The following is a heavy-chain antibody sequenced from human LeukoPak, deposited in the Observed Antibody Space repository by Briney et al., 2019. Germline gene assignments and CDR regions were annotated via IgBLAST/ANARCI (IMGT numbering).Heavy chain of an antibody. CDR2: IYSGGST. CDR3: ARDRGGYYGT. D-gene: IGHD3-10*01. V-gene: IGHV3-53*01. J-gene: IGHJ5*02. CDR1: GLNVSSNH. Sequence: GGSLRLSCAASGLNVSSNHMSWVRQAPGKGLEWVSVIYSGGSTYYADSVKGRFTISRDNSKNTLYLQMNSLRAEDTAVYYCARDRGGYYGTWGQGTLVTVSS.